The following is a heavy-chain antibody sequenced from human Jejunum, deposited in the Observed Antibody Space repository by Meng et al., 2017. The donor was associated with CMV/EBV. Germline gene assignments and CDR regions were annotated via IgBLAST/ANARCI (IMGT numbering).Heavy chain of an antibody. J-gene: IGHJ4*02. CDR1: GYTFTNYG. CDR2: ISAYNGNT. CDR3: ARVEVGITSGDY. Sequence: QAQWVQSGGEVKKPGASVKFSCKASGYTFTNYGITWVRQAPGKGLEWMGWISAYNGNTNYAQTLQGRVTMTTDTSTSTAYMELGSLRSDDTAVYYCARVEVGITSGDYWGQGTLVTVSS. D-gene: IGHD1-26*01. V-gene: IGHV1-18*01.